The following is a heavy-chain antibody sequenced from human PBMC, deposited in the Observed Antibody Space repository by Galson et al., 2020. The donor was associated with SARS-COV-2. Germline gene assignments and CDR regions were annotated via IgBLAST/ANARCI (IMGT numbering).Heavy chain of an antibody. V-gene: IGHV3-23*01. D-gene: IGHD3-22*01. CDR1: GFTFSSYA. Sequence: GSLKISCAASGFTFSSYAMNWLRQAPGKGLEWVSGISGSGSTTYYAGSVKGRFTISRDNSQNTLYLQMNSLRAEDTAIYYCAKRHRDSSGFDYWGQGARVTVSS. J-gene: IGHJ4*02. CDR3: AKRHRDSSGFDY. CDR2: ISGSGSTT.